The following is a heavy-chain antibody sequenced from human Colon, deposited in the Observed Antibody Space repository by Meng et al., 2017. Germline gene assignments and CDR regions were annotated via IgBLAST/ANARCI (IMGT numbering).Heavy chain of an antibody. CDR1: GGSMYSYL. CDR2: ISYNGST. J-gene: IGHJ5*02. Sequence: ETLSLTCTVSGGSMYSYLWSWIRQSPGKGLEWIGYISYNGSTKHQPSLKSRVIISIDTSKNQFSLKVNSVTAADTAVYFCARGGPGGYYGSGSRYNWFDPWGQGTLVTVSS. D-gene: IGHD3-10*01. CDR3: ARGGPGGYYGSGSRYNWFDP. V-gene: IGHV4-59*01.